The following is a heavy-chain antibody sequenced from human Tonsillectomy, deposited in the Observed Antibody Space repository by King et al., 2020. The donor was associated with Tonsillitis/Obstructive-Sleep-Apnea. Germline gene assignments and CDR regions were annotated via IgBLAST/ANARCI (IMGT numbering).Heavy chain of an antibody. CDR1: GFTFNNAW. J-gene: IGHJ4*02. Sequence: VQLVESGGGLVQPGGSLRLSCAASGFTFNNAWMSWVRQAPGKGLEWVGRINSKTDGGTTDNAAPVKGRFTISRDDSKDTLSLLMNILKTVDTAVYYCTKETYFDDWGQGTLVTVYS. V-gene: IGHV3-15*01. CDR3: TKETYFDD. CDR2: INSKTDGGTT.